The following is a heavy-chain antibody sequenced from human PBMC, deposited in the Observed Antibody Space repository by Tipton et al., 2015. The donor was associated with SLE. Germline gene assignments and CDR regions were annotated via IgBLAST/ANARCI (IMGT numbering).Heavy chain of an antibody. J-gene: IGHJ3*02. D-gene: IGHD2-2*01. Sequence: TLSLTCTVSGGSISRYHWSWIRQSAAKGLGWIGRVYSAVSIHYNPSLKSRVTMTVNTSKSHFSLKLTSVTAADTAVYYCARDSPAHDAFDIWGQGTMVTVSS. CDR3: ARDSPAHDAFDI. CDR1: GGSISRYH. V-gene: IGHV4-4*07. CDR2: VYSAVSI.